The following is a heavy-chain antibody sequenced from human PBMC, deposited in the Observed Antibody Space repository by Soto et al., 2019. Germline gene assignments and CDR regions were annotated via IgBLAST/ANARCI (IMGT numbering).Heavy chain of an antibody. CDR1: GGTFSSYA. CDR2: IIPIFGTA. CDR3: ARGGVGDGYNFGFDY. Sequence: SVKVSCKASGGTFSSYAISWVRQAPGQGLEWMGGIIPIFGTANYAQKFQGRVTITADESTSTAYMELSSLRSEDTAVYYCARGGVGDGYNFGFDYWGQGTLVTVYS. J-gene: IGHJ4*02. V-gene: IGHV1-69*13. D-gene: IGHD5-12*01.